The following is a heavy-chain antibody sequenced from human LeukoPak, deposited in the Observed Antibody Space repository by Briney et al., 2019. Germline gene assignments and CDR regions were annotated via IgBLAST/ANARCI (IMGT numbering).Heavy chain of an antibody. D-gene: IGHD5-18*01. CDR2: IYYSAST. J-gene: IGHJ4*02. Sequence: SETLSLTCTVSGGSVSSGSYYWSWIRQPPGKGLEWIGYIYYSASTNYDPSLKSRVTISVDTSNNQFSLKLSSVTAADTAVYYCARGSRGYSYGWGQGTLVTVSS. V-gene: IGHV4-61*01. CDR3: ARGSRGYSYG. CDR1: GGSVSSGSYY.